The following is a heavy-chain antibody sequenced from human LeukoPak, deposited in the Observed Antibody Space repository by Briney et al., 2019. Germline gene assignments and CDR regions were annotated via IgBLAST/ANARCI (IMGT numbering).Heavy chain of an antibody. V-gene: IGHV4-4*07. CDR2: IYTSGST. CDR1: GGSISSYY. Sequence: SETLSLTCTVSGGSISSYYWSWIRQPAGKGLEWIGRIYTSGSTNYNPSLKSRVTMSVDTSKNQFSLKLSSVTAADTAVYYCARFHYYDSSGYYYRRDDAFDIWGQGTMVTVSS. J-gene: IGHJ3*02. CDR3: ARFHYYDSSGYYYRRDDAFDI. D-gene: IGHD3-22*01.